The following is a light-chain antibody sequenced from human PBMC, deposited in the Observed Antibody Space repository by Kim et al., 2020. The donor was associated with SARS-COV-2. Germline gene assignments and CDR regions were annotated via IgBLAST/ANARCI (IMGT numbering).Light chain of an antibody. V-gene: IGKV3-20*01. CDR1: QPISKEF. J-gene: IGKJ2*01. CDR3: QRYGGPPPYP. Sequence: SPGDRATHDCRASQPISKEFLAWYQQKLGQPPRILIYRASVRASDVPVRFSGSESATDFTLTIKSLEPEDLAVYYCQRYGGPPPYPFGQGTKLEI. CDR2: RAS.